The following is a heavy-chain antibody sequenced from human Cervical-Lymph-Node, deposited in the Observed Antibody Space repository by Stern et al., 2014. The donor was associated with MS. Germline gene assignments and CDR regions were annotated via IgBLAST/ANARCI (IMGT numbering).Heavy chain of an antibody. CDR2: IFPVFGTP. CDR3: ALSSETSDRWYSLGYDL. CDR1: GGTFSKFP. D-gene: IGHD6-13*01. J-gene: IGHJ5*02. V-gene: IGHV1-69*01. Sequence: VQLVQSGAEVTQPGSSVKVSCKASGGTFSKFPSSWVRQAPGQGLEWMGWIFPVFGTPTYAQEFRGRVTITGDVSTSTVYMELSSLRSDDTAVYYCALSSETSDRWYSLGYDLWGQGTLVTVSS.